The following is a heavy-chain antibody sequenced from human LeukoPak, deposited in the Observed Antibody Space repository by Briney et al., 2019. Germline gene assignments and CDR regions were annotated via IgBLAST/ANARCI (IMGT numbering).Heavy chain of an antibody. Sequence: ASVKVSCKASGYTFTSYGISWVRQAPGQGLEWMGWISAYNGNTNYAQKLQGRVTMTRDTSISTAYMELSRLRSDDTAVYYCARDGEDIVVVPAATSNWFDPWGQGTLVTVSS. J-gene: IGHJ5*02. CDR3: ARDGEDIVVVPAATSNWFDP. V-gene: IGHV1-18*01. CDR2: ISAYNGNT. D-gene: IGHD2-2*01. CDR1: GYTFTSYG.